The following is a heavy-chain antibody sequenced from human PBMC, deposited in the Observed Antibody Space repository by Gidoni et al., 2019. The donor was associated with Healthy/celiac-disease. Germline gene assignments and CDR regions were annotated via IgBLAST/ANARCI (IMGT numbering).Heavy chain of an antibody. CDR3: ARVGSSSSYYYYYMDV. D-gene: IGHD6-6*01. J-gene: IGHJ6*03. CDR1: GYSISSGYY. V-gene: IGHV4-38-2*02. Sequence: HVQLQESGPGLVKPSETLSLTCTFSGYSISSGYYWGWIRQPPGKGLEWIGSIYHSGRTYYNPSIKSRVTISVDTSKNQFSLKLSSVTAADTDVYYCARVGSSSSYYYYYMDVWGKGTTVTVSS. CDR2: IYHSGRT.